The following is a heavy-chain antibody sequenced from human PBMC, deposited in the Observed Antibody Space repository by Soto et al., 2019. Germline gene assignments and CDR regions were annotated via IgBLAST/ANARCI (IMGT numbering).Heavy chain of an antibody. D-gene: IGHD2-15*01. Sequence: QLQLQESGPGLVKPSETLSLTCTVSGGSISSSSSYWGWIRQPPGKGLEWIGSIYYSVSTYYNPSLKSRVTISVDTSTNKFSLKLSSVTAADTAVYYCARRGAVAATTYDYWGQGTLVTVSS. V-gene: IGHV4-39*01. J-gene: IGHJ4*02. CDR1: GGSISSSSSY. CDR3: ARRGAVAATTYDY. CDR2: IYYSVST.